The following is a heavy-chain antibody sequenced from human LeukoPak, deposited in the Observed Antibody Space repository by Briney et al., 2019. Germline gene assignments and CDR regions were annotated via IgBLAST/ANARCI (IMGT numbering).Heavy chain of an antibody. V-gene: IGHV3-30*02. Sequence: PGGSLRVSCAASGLTFSSYAMSWVRQAPGKGLEWVAFIRYDGSKKFYADSVKGRFTISRDNSKNTLYLQMNSLRAEDTAVYYCAKIPYGDYVLDYYYYMDVWGKGTTVTISS. CDR3: AKIPYGDYVLDYYYYMDV. J-gene: IGHJ6*03. CDR1: GLTFSSYA. D-gene: IGHD4-17*01. CDR2: IRYDGSKK.